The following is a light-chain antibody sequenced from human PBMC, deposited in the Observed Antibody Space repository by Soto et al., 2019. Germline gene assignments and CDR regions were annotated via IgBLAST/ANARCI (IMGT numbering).Light chain of an antibody. CDR2: GAS. J-gene: IGKJ1*01. CDR1: QSVGSN. CDR3: QKFNKWPWT. Sequence: EIILTQSPVTLSVSPGARAPLSCRASQSVGSNLAWYQQKPGQAPRLLIYGASTRATGVPPRFSGSGSGTEFTLTISSLQSEDFAVYYCQKFNKWPWTFGQGTKVDI. V-gene: IGKV3-15*01.